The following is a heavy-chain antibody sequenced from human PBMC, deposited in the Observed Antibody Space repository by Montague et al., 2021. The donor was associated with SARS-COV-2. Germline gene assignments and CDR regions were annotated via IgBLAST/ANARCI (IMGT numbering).Heavy chain of an antibody. CDR1: GGSFSGYY. V-gene: IGHV4-34*01. Sequence: SETLSLTCAVYGGSFSGYYWTWIRRSPGKGLEWIAEINHSGTTNYNFNPSLRSRVTLSVDTSKSQFSLKLNSVTAADTGVYYCARWDPQTLTLIGLRGKSASDYWSQGTLVTVSS. D-gene: IGHD4-23*01. J-gene: IGHJ4*02. CDR2: INHSGTT. CDR3: ARWDPQTLTLIGLRGKSASDY.